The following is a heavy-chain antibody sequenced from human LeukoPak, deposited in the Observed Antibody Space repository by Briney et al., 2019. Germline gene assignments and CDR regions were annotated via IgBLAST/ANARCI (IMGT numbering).Heavy chain of an antibody. Sequence: GRSLRLSCAASGFTFDDYAMHWVRQAPGKGLEWVSGISWNSGSIGYADSVKGRFTISRDNAKNSLYLQMNSLRAEDTAVYYCASGEAELVYYMDVWGKGTTVTVSS. V-gene: IGHV3-9*01. CDR3: ASGEAELVYYMDV. CDR1: GFTFDDYA. CDR2: ISWNSGSI. D-gene: IGHD3-10*01. J-gene: IGHJ6*03.